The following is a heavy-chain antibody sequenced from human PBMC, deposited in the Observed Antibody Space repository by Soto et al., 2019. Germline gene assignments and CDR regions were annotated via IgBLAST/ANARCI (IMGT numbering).Heavy chain of an antibody. CDR3: VREGYYDSSGYRRDFDY. J-gene: IGHJ4*02. CDR2: ISAYNGNT. V-gene: IGHV1-18*01. Sequence: QVQLVQSGAEVKKPGASVKVSCKASGYTFTSYGISWVRQAPGQGLEWMGWISAYNGNTNYAQNLQGRVTMTTDTSTRTADMELRSLRSDDTAVYYCVREGYYDSSGYRRDFDYWGQGTLVTVSS. CDR1: GYTFTSYG. D-gene: IGHD3-22*01.